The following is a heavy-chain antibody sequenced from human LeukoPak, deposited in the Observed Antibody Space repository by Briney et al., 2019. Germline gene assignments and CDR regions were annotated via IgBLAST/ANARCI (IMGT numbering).Heavy chain of an antibody. CDR2: IYHSGST. Sequence: PSETLSLTCTVSGGSISSGGYYWSWIRQPPGKGLEWIGYIYHSGSTYYNPSLKSRVTISVDRSKNQFSLKLTSVTAADTAVYYCAKGTPPYYDILTGYDWYFDLWGRGTLVTVSS. J-gene: IGHJ2*01. CDR3: AKGTPPYYDILTGYDWYFDL. CDR1: GGSISSGGYY. D-gene: IGHD3-9*01. V-gene: IGHV4-30-2*01.